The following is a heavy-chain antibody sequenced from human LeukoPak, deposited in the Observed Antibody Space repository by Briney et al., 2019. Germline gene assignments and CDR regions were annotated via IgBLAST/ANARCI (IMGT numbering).Heavy chain of an antibody. CDR2: ISWNSGSI. D-gene: IGHD3-9*01. V-gene: IGHV3-9*01. CDR1: GFTFDDYA. J-gene: IGHJ4*02. Sequence: GGSLRPSCAASGFTFDDYAMHWVRQAPGKGLEWVSGISWNSGSIGYADSVKGRFTISRDNAKNSLYLQMNSLRAEDTALYYCAKGNYDILTGYVDYWGQGTLVTVSS. CDR3: AKGNYDILTGYVDY.